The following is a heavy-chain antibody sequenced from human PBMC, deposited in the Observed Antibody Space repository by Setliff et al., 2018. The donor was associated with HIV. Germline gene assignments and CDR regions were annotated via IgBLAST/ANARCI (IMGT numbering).Heavy chain of an antibody. CDR2: ITNDGTTT. Sequence: GGSLRLSCAASGFAFDNYWMDWVRQAPGKGLVWVSRITNDGTTTTYADSVKGRFTISRDSAKNSLYLQMNSLRAEDTAVYYCVRDYGSGTNFFYSMDVWGKGTTVTVSS. CDR3: VRDYGSGTNFFYSMDV. D-gene: IGHD3-10*01. J-gene: IGHJ6*03. CDR1: GFAFDNYW. V-gene: IGHV3-74*01.